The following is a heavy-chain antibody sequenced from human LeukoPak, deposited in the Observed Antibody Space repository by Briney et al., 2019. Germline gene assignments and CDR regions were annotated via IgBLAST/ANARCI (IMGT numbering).Heavy chain of an antibody. CDR1: GFTFSNYG. CDR3: AKDQRHCSGGSCYEGWFDP. V-gene: IGHV3-33*06. Sequence: PGGSLRLSCAASGFTFSNYGMHWVRQAPGKGLEWVAVIWYDGSKKYYADSVKGRFTISRDNSKNTLYLQMNSLRAEDTAVYYCAKDQRHCSGGSCYEGWFDPWGQGTLVTVSS. J-gene: IGHJ5*02. D-gene: IGHD2-15*01. CDR2: IWYDGSKK.